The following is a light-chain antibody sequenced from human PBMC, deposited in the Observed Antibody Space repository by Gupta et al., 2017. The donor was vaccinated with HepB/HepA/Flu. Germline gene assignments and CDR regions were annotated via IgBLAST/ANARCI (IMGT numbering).Light chain of an antibody. CDR2: WAS. J-gene: IGKJ1*01. Sequence: DLVMTQSPESLAVSLGERATINCKSSQSVLYSSNNKNYLAWYQQKPGQPPKLLIYWASTRESGVPDRFSGSGSGTYFTLTISSLQAEDVAVYYCQQYYSTPLTFGQGTKVEIK. V-gene: IGKV4-1*01. CDR1: QSVLYSSNNKNY. CDR3: QQYYSTPLT.